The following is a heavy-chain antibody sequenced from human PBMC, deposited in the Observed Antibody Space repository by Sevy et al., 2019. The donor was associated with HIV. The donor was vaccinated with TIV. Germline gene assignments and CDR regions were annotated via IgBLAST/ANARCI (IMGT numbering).Heavy chain of an antibody. CDR2: LTNNGDIT. CDR1: GFTFSRYA. CDR3: AKEKEYTDPYYFDD. V-gene: IGHV3-23*01. Sequence: GGSLRLSCAASGFTFSRYAMSWVRQAPGKGLEWVSGLTNNGDITFDADSVKGRFTISRDNSRNILYLQMNNLGVEDTAVYYCAKEKEYTDPYYFDDWGQGTLVTVSS. D-gene: IGHD1-1*01. J-gene: IGHJ4*02.